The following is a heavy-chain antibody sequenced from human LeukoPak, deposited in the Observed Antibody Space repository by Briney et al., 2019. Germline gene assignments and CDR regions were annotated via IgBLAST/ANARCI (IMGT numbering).Heavy chain of an antibody. CDR2: INWNGGST. D-gene: IGHD3-9*01. CDR3: ARVNYDILTGYSWGGDY. Sequence: GGSLRLSCAASGFTFDDYGMSWVRQAPGKGLEWVSGINWNGGSTGYADSVKGRFTISRDNAENSLYLQMNSVRAEDTALYYCARVNYDILTGYSWGGDYWGQGTLVTVSS. CDR1: GFTFDDYG. J-gene: IGHJ4*02. V-gene: IGHV3-20*04.